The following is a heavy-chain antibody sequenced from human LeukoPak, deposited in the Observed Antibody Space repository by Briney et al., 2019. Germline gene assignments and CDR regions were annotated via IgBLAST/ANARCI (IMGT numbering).Heavy chain of an antibody. CDR2: ISSSSCYI. Sequence: PGGSLRLSCAASGFTFSSYNMNWVRQAPGKGLEWVSSISSSSCYIYYADSVKGRFTISRDNAKNSLYLQMNSLRAEDTAVYYCARVIAFRGYMDVWGKGTTVTVSS. CDR3: ARVIAFRGYMDV. D-gene: IGHD3-16*02. J-gene: IGHJ6*03. V-gene: IGHV3-21*06. CDR1: GFTFSSYN.